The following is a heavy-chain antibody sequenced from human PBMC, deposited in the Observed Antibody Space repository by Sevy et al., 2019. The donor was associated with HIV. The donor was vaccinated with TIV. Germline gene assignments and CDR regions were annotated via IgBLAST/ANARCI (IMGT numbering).Heavy chain of an antibody. CDR2: IRSNANNYAT. J-gene: IGHJ4*02. CDR1: GFNFSGAA. Sequence: GGYLRLSCAASGFNFSGAAMFWVRQASGKGLEWLGRIRSNANNYATVYGASVKGRVIISRHDSKNTTYLQMNSIKTEDTAIYWCTARDLGRFDYWGRGSSVPVSS. V-gene: IGHV3-73*01. CDR3: TARDLGRFDY.